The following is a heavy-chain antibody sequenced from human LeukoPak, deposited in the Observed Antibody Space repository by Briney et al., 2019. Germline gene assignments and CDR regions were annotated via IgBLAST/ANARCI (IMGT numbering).Heavy chain of an antibody. CDR2: IYFRGTT. V-gene: IGHV4-59*01. Sequence: SETLSLTCSVSGASFSDYSWTWIRRPPGGRLEWFGHIYFRGTTKYNPSLNNRVTISVDTSKNQVSLTLTSVTAADTAVYYCARAMRWTSGPVELGWFDRWGQGTLVTVSS. J-gene: IGHJ5*02. CDR1: GASFSDYS. CDR3: ARAMRWTSGPVELGWFDR. D-gene: IGHD1-1*01.